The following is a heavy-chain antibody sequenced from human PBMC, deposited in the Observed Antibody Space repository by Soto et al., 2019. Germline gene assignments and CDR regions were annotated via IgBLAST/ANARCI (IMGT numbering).Heavy chain of an antibody. Sequence: SETLSLTCAFYGGSFDDYYWSWVRQSPGKGLEWIGEIIHDGGTNYSPSLASRISISADTSKNQFSLHLKSVTAADTGLYYCARGQLVWYGDLTPYYRDMDVWGQGTTGTASS. D-gene: IGHD3-10*01. CDR2: IIHDGGT. V-gene: IGHV4-34*01. CDR1: GGSFDDYY. J-gene: IGHJ6*02. CDR3: ARGQLVWYGDLTPYYRDMDV.